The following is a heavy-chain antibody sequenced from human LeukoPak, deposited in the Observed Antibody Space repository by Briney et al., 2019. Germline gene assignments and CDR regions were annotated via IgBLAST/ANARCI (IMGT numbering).Heavy chain of an antibody. Sequence: KPSETLSLTCSVSGYFSTGYYWGWIRQPPGKGLEWMASIRPDGHTYSNSSLRNQLTISADTSRNEFSLKLNSLTAADTAVYYCARQVATKGEWAFDVWGQGTVVTVSS. CDR3: ARQVATKGEWAFDV. V-gene: IGHV4-38-2*02. CDR2: IRPDGHT. D-gene: IGHD5-12*01. CDR1: GYFSTGYY. J-gene: IGHJ3*01.